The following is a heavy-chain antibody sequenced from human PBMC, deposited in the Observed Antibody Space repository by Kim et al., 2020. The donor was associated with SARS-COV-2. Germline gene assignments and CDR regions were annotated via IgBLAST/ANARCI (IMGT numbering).Heavy chain of an antibody. J-gene: IGHJ4*02. Sequence: SETLSLTCTVSGGSISSSSYYWGWVRQAPGKGLEWIGSSYYSGSTYYNPSLTSLKSRVTISLDTSKNQISLRLSSVTAADTAVYYCATQQENRDGIWGQGTLVTVSS. V-gene: IGHV4-39*01. CDR1: GGSISSSSYY. CDR2: SYYSGST. CDR3: ATQQENRDGI.